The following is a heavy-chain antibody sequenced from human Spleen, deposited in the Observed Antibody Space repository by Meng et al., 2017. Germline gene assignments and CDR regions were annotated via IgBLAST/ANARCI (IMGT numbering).Heavy chain of an antibody. CDR1: GFTVSHNY. CDR2: IYSGGNT. CDR3: AKDLHYFSAMDV. V-gene: IGHV3-53*01. D-gene: IGHD3-16*01. J-gene: IGHJ6*02. Sequence: GESLKISCAASGFTVSHNYISWVRQAPGKGLEWVSVIYSGGNTYYADSVKGRFTISRDNSKNTLYLQMNSLSPEDTALYYCAKDLHYFSAMDVWGQGTTVTVSS.